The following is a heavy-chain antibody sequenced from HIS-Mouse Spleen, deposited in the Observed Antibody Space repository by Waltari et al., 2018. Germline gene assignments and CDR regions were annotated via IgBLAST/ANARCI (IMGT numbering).Heavy chain of an antibody. D-gene: IGHD6-13*01. Sequence: LQESGPGLVKPSETLSLTCTVSGGSISSSSYYWGWIRQPPGKGLEWIGSIYYSGSTYYNPSLKSRVTISVDTSKNQFSLKLSSVTDADTAVYYCAREIPYSSSWYDWYFDLWGRGTLVTVSS. J-gene: IGHJ2*01. CDR1: GGSISSSSYY. CDR2: IYYSGST. V-gene: IGHV4-39*07. CDR3: AREIPYSSSWYDWYFDL.